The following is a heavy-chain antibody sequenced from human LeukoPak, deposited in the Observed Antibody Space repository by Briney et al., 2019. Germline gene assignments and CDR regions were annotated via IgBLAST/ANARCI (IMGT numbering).Heavy chain of an antibody. J-gene: IGHJ5*02. CDR3: ARGLYNYGSNWFDP. CDR1: GFTFSSYE. CDR2: ISSSGSSI. Sequence: GGSLRLSCAASGFTFSSYEMNWVRQAPGKGLEWVSYISSSGSSIYYADSVKGRFTISRDNTKNSLYLQMNSLRAEDTAVYYCARGLYNYGSNWFDPWGQGTLVTVSS. V-gene: IGHV3-48*03. D-gene: IGHD5-18*01.